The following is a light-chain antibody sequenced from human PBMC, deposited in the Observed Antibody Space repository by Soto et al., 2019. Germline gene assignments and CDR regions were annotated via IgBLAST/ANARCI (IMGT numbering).Light chain of an antibody. V-gene: IGLV2-14*02. CDR1: SSDVGAYNL. CDR2: DVS. J-gene: IGLJ3*02. Sequence: QPASVSGSPGQSITISCTGTSSDVGAYNLVSWYQQHPGRAPKLFIFDVSDRPSGVSDRFSGSKSGNTASLTISGLQAEDEASYYCSSYTNTSTLVFGGGTKVTVL. CDR3: SSYTNTSTLV.